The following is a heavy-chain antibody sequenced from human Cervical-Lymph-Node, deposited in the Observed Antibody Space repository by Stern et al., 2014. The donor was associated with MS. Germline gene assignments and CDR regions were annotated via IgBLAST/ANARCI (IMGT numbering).Heavy chain of an antibody. J-gene: IGHJ4*02. Sequence: VQLVESGGGVVQPGRSLRLSCTVSGFPFSSHGLHWVRQAPGKGLEWVSVISYDGSDTFYAESVKGRFTISRDNSKNTLSLEMRRLRPEEKGVYYCVKRGIYEVRGVRLGDYWGPGTLVIVSS. CDR2: ISYDGSDT. V-gene: IGHV3-30*18. CDR3: VKRGIYEVRGVRLGDY. CDR1: GFPFSSHG. D-gene: IGHD3-10*01.